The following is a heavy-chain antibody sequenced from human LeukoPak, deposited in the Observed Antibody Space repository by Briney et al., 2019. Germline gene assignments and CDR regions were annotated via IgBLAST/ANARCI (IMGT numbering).Heavy chain of an antibody. D-gene: IGHD5-18*01. CDR2: INPNSGDT. V-gene: IGHV1-2*06. Sequence: ASVKVSCKASGYTLTVYYIHWVRQAPGQGLEWMGRINPNSGDTNFARKFQGRVTMTRDTSISTAYMDLSGLRPDDTAVYYCAREGSGYTYGRGSYFDYWGHGILVTVSS. CDR3: AREGSGYTYGRGSYFDY. CDR1: GYTLTVYY. J-gene: IGHJ4*01.